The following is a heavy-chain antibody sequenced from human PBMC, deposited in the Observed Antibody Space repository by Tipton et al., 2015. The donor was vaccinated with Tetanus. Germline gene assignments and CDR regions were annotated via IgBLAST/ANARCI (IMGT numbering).Heavy chain of an antibody. D-gene: IGHD3-16*01. Sequence: QSGAEVKKPGASVKVSCKASGGTFTNFALSWVRQAPGQGLEWVGGITTVIGTTKYAPKFQGRVTITTDESTNSAYMELSSLRADDGDVCSCAQEPSILYRAFDYWGQGTQVTVSS. CDR1: GGTFTNFA. CDR2: ITTVIGTT. V-gene: IGHV1-69*05. CDR3: AQEPSILYRAFDY. J-gene: IGHJ4*01.